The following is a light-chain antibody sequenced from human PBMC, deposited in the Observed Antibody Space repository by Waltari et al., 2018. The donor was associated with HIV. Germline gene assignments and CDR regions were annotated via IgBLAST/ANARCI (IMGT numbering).Light chain of an antibody. Sequence: QSVLTQPPSASGTPGQRVTISCFGVSSNIGGNPVNWYQQLPGAAPRLLLYPDDQRPSGVPDRFSGSKSGTSASLAISGLQSEDEADYFCETWDDSLTAVLFGGGTMLTVL. J-gene: IGLJ2*01. CDR3: ETWDDSLTAVL. V-gene: IGLV1-44*01. CDR2: PDD. CDR1: SSNIGGNP.